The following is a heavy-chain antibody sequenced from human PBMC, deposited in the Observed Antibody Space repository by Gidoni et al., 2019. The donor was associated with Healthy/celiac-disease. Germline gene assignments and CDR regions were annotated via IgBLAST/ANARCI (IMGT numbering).Heavy chain of an antibody. D-gene: IGHD3-22*01. Sequence: EVQLLESGGGLVQPGGSLRLSCAASGFTFSSYAISWVRQAPGKGLEWVSAISGSGGSTYYADSVKGRFTISRDNSKNTLYLQMNSLRAEDTAVYYCAKDRYYDSSGYPYYFDYWGQGTLVTVSS. J-gene: IGHJ4*02. CDR1: GFTFSSYA. CDR2: ISGSGGST. V-gene: IGHV3-23*01. CDR3: AKDRYYDSSGYPYYFDY.